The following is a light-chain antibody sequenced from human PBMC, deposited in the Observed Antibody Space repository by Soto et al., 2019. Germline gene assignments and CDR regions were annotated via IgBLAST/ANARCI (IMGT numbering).Light chain of an antibody. CDR2: GNN. J-gene: IGLJ1*01. CDR1: SSNIGRNS. CDR3: AAWDDSLNEYV. Sequence: QSVLTQAPSVSGTPGQRVTITCSGSSSNIGRNSVNWYQHLPGTAPKLLTHGNNHRPSGVPDRFSGPKSGTSASLAISGLQPEDEADYCCAAWDDSLNEYVFGDGTKVTV. V-gene: IGLV1-44*01.